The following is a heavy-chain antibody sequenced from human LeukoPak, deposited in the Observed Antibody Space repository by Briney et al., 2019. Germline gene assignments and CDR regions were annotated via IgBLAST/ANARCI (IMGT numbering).Heavy chain of an antibody. J-gene: IGHJ4*02. V-gene: IGHV3-30-3*01. D-gene: IGHD2-15*01. Sequence: PGRSLRLSCAASGFTFSNYGMHWVRQAPGKGLEWVAVTSYDGSNKDYADSVKGRFTISRDNSKNTLYLQMNSLRAEDTAVYYCANFYCSGGSCYSWGQGTLVTVSS. CDR3: ANFYCSGGSCYS. CDR1: GFTFSNYG. CDR2: TSYDGSNK.